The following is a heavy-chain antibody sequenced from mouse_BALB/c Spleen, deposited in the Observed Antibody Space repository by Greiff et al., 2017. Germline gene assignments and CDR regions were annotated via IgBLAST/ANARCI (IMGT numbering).Heavy chain of an antibody. Sequence: VQLQQSGPELVKPGASVKISCKASGYSFTGYYMHWVKQSHVKSLEWIGRINPYNGATSYNQNFKDKASLTVDKSSSTAYMELHSLTSEDSAVYYCARPTYGNFLVYWGQGTTLTVSS. V-gene: IGHV1-31*01. CDR2: INPYNGAT. J-gene: IGHJ2*01. CDR3: ARPTYGNFLVY. CDR1: GYSFTGYY. D-gene: IGHD2-1*01.